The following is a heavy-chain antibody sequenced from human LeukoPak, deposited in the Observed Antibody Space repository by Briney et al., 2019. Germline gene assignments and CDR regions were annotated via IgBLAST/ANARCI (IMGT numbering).Heavy chain of an antibody. Sequence: SETLSLTCAVYGGSFSGYYWSWIRQPPGKGLEWIGEISHSGSTNYNPSLKSRVTISVDTSKNQFSLKLSSVTAADTAVYYCARGLVVVAATFDYWGQGTLVTVSS. D-gene: IGHD2-15*01. J-gene: IGHJ4*02. V-gene: IGHV4-34*01. CDR2: ISHSGST. CDR1: GGSFSGYY. CDR3: ARGLVVVAATFDY.